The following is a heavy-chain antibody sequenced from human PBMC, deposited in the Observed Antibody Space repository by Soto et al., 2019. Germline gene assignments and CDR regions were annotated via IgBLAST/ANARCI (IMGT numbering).Heavy chain of an antibody. CDR3: ARGLIILCHYSGGWYFFYS. V-gene: IGHV4-39*01. D-gene: IGHD3-9*01. J-gene: IGHJ4*02. Sequence: SETLSLTCTVSGGSISSSSYYWGWIRQPPGKGLEWIGSIYYSGSTYYNPSLKSRVTISVDTSKNQFSLKLSSVTAADTAVYYCARGLIILCHYSGGWYFFYSCGQGSQVTVSS. CDR2: IYYSGST. CDR1: GGSISSSSYY.